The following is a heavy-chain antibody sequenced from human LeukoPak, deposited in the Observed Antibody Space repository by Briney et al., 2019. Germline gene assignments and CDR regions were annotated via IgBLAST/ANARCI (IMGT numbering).Heavy chain of an antibody. CDR2: INHSGST. D-gene: IGHD2-15*01. CDR3: ARGTRILRYCSGGSCPVNWFDP. Sequence: PSETLSLTCAVYGGSFSVYYWSWIRQPPGKGLEWIGEINHSGSTNYNPSLKSLVTISVDTSKNQFSLKLSSVTAADTAVYYCARGTRILRYCSGGSCPVNWFDPWGQGTLVTVSS. V-gene: IGHV4-34*01. CDR1: GGSFSVYY. J-gene: IGHJ5*02.